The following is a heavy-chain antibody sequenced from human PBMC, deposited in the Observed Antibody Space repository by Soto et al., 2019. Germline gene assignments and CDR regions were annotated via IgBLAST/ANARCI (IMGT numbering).Heavy chain of an antibody. J-gene: IGHJ4*02. CDR3: ARSPVATILSAVVMDY. V-gene: IGHV3-33*01. CDR1: GFTFSSYG. CDR2: IWYDGSNK. Sequence: GGSLRLSCAASGFTFSSYGMHWVRQAPGKGLEWVAVIWYDGSNKYYADSVKGRFTISRDNSKNTLYLQMNSLRAEDTAVYYCARSPVATILSAVVMDYWGQGTLVTVSS. D-gene: IGHD5-12*01.